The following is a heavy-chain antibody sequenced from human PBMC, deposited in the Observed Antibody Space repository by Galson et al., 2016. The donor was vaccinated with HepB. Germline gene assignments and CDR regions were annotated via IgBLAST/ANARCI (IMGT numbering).Heavy chain of an antibody. CDR1: GGTFSSYA. V-gene: IGHV1-69*10. J-gene: IGHJ6*02. D-gene: IGHD3-22*01. Sequence: SVKVSCKASGGTFSSYAISWVRQAPGQGLEWMGGIIPILGIANYAQKFQGRVTITADKSTSTAYMELNSLRPEDTAVYYCARFRGIVVVNYYYGLDVWGQGTTVTVSS. CDR2: IIPILGIA. CDR3: ARFRGIVVVNYYYGLDV.